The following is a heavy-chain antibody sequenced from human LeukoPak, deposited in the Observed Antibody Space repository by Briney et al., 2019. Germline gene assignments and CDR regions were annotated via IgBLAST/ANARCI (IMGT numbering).Heavy chain of an antibody. CDR2: IIPIFGTA. CDR1: GGTFSSYA. V-gene: IGHV1-69*06. Sequence: SVKVSCKASGGTFSSYAISWVRQAPGQGLEWMGGIIPIFGTANYAQKFQGRVTITADKSTSTAYMELSSLRSEDTAVYYCAREGGWELGDAFDIWGQGTMVTVSS. J-gene: IGHJ3*02. CDR3: AREGGWELGDAFDI. D-gene: IGHD1-26*01.